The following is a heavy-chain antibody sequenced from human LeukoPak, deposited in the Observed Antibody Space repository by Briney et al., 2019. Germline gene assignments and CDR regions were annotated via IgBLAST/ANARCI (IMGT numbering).Heavy chain of an antibody. CDR3: ASADTAMVTRA. J-gene: IGHJ5*02. V-gene: IGHV3-30*04. Sequence: PGRSLRLSCAASGFTFSSYAMHWARQAPGKGLEWVAVISYDGSNKYYADSVKGRFTISRDNSKNTLYLQMNSLRAEDTAVYYCASADTAMVTRAWGQGTLVTVSS. CDR1: GFTFSSYA. CDR2: ISYDGSNK. D-gene: IGHD5-18*01.